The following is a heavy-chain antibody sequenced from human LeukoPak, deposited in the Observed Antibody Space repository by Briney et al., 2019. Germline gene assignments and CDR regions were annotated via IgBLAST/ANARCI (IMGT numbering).Heavy chain of an antibody. CDR2: ISGSGGST. J-gene: IGHJ4*02. CDR1: GFTFSSYA. CDR3: AKFLPTHIVVANYYFDF. Sequence: GGSLRLSCAASGFTFSSYAMSWVRQAPGKGLEWVSAISGSGGSTYYADSVKGRFTISRDNSKNTLYLQMNSLRAEDTAVCYCAKFLPTHIVVANYYFDFWGQGTLVTVSS. D-gene: IGHD2-21*01. V-gene: IGHV3-23*01.